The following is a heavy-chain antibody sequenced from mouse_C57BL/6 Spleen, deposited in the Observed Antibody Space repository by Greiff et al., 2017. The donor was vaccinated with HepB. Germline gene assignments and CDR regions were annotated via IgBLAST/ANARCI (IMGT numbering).Heavy chain of an antibody. CDR1: GYTFTSYW. D-gene: IGHD3-2*02. J-gene: IGHJ4*01. CDR3: AREGSGYVDDYAMDY. Sequence: VQLQQPGAELVMPGASVKLSCKASGYTFTSYWMHWVKQRPGQGLEWIGEIDPSDSYTNYNQKFKGKSTLTVDKSSSTAYMQISSLTSEDAAVYYCAREGSGYVDDYAMDYWGQGTSVTVSS. V-gene: IGHV1-69*01. CDR2: IDPSDSYT.